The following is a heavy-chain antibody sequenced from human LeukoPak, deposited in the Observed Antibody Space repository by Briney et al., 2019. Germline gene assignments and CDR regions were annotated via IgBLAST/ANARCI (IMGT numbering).Heavy chain of an antibody. CDR3: ARENYDSSGYYYGYFDY. Sequence: TGGSLRLSCAASGFTFSSYGMHWVRQAPGKGLEWVAVIWYDGSNKYYADSVKGRFTTSRDNSKNTLYLQMNSLRAEDTAVYYCARENYDSSGYYYGYFDYWGQGTLVTVSS. V-gene: IGHV3-33*01. J-gene: IGHJ4*02. D-gene: IGHD3-22*01. CDR2: IWYDGSNK. CDR1: GFTFSSYG.